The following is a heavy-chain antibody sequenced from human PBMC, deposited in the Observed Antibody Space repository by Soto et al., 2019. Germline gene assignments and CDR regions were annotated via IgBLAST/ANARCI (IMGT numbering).Heavy chain of an antibody. Sequence: QVQLVESGGGLVTPGGSLRLSCTASGFTFSDYYMPWIRQAPGKGLEWLSYISSGGLTIYYADSVKGRFTVSRDNAKNSMYLQMNTPRVEDTAVYYCARDPGIYYGMDVWGQGTTVTVSS. J-gene: IGHJ6*02. D-gene: IGHD3-10*01. CDR2: ISSGGLTI. CDR1: GFTFSDYY. V-gene: IGHV3-11*01. CDR3: ARDPGIYYGMDV.